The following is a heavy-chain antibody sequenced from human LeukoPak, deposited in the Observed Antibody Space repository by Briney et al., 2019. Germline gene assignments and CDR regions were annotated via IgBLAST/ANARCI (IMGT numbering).Heavy chain of an antibody. V-gene: IGHV1-46*01. CDR2: IYPRDGST. CDR3: ARDGCSSTSCFDY. D-gene: IGHD2-2*01. Sequence: ASVKVSCKASGYSFTSNYIHWERQAPGQGLEWMGMIYPRDGSTSYAQKFQGRATVTRDTSTSTVHMELSGLRSEDTAVYYCARDGCSSTSCFDYWGQGTLVTVSS. J-gene: IGHJ4*02. CDR1: GYSFTSNY.